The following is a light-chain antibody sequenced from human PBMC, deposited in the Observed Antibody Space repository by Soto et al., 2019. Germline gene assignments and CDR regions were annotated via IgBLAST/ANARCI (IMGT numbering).Light chain of an antibody. CDR1: PSVSSSY. Sequence: EIVLTQSPGTLSLSPGERATLSCRASPSVSSSYLAWYQQKPGQAPRLLIYGASNRATGIPDRFSGSGSGTDFTLTISRLEPEDFAVYYCQQYGSSWTFGQGTKVEIK. V-gene: IGKV3-20*01. J-gene: IGKJ1*01. CDR2: GAS. CDR3: QQYGSSWT.